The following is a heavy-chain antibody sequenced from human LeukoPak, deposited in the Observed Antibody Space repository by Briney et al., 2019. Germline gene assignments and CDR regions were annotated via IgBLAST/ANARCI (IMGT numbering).Heavy chain of an antibody. CDR2: IYYSGST. CDR3: TRGSIAYYYMDV. J-gene: IGHJ6*03. Sequence: PSETLSLTCTVSGGSISSGNYYWSWIRQPPGTGLEWIGNIYYSGSTNYNPSLKSRVTISVDTSKNQFSLKLSSVTAADTAVYYCTRGSIAYYYMDVWGKGTTVTISS. CDR1: GGSISSGNYY. D-gene: IGHD3-22*01. V-gene: IGHV4-61*01.